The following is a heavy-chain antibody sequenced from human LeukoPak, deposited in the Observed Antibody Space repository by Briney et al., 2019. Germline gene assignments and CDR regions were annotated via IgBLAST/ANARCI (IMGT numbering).Heavy chain of an antibody. J-gene: IGHJ4*02. CDR2: ISGSGDST. D-gene: IGHD5-12*01. Sequence: GGSLRLSCAASGFTFSSYAMSWVRQAPGKGLEWVSAISGSGDSTYYADSVKGRFTISRDNAKNSLYLQMNSLRAEDTAVYYCARGSGYDLDYWGQGTLVTVSS. V-gene: IGHV3-23*01. CDR1: GFTFSSYA. CDR3: ARGSGYDLDY.